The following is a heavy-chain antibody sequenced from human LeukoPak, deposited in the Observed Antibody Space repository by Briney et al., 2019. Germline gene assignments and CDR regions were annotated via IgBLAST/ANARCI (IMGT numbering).Heavy chain of an antibody. CDR2: ISGSGGST. J-gene: IGHJ4*02. CDR3: AKDLGYYGSGSYYGDY. Sequence: PGGSLRLSCAASGFTFSSYAMSWVRQAPGKGLEWVSAISGSGGSTYYADSVKGRFTISRDNSKNTLYLQMNSLRAEDTAVYYCAKDLGYYGSGSYYGDYWGQGTLVTVSS. CDR1: GFTFSSYA. V-gene: IGHV3-23*01. D-gene: IGHD3-10*01.